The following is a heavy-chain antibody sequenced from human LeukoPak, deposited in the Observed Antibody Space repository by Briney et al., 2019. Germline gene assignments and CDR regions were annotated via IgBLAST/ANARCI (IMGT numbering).Heavy chain of an antibody. D-gene: IGHD6-19*01. V-gene: IGHV3-48*01. J-gene: IGHJ4*02. CDR3: ARVGSNQWLDY. CDR2: ISGGSSTI. CDR1: GFTLSSYS. Sequence: GGSLRLSCAASGFTLSSYSMTWVRQAPGKGLEWVSYISGGSSTIYNADSVKGRFTISRDNAKNLLYLLMDTLRAEDTAVYYCARVGSNQWLDYWGQGTLVTVSS.